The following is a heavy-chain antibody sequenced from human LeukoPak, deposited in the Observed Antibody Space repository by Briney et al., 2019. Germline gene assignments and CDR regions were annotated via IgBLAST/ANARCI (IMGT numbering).Heavy chain of an antibody. Sequence: PGRSLRLSCAASGFTFSSYALHWVRQAPGQGLEWVAVISYDGGNKYYADSVRGRFTISRDDSKNTLSLQMNSLSVEDTALYYCATYDTTWSSFDYWGRPGMLAVSS. V-gene: IGHV3-30-3*01. CDR3: ATYDTTWSSFDY. CDR1: GFTFSSYA. D-gene: IGHD3-16*01. J-gene: IGHJ4*02. CDR2: ISYDGGNK.